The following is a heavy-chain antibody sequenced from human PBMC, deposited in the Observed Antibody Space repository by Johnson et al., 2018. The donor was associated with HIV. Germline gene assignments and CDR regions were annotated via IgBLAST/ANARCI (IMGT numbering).Heavy chain of an antibody. J-gene: IGHJ3*02. V-gene: IGHV3-64*01. CDR2: ISGNGGTT. Sequence: VHLVESGGGLVQPGGSLRLSCAASGFTFSTYAMHWVRQAPGKGLEYVSGISGNGGTTYYANSVKGRFTISRDNSKKKLYLQMNSLRAEDTAVYYCARRGNYLADAFDIWGQGTMVTVSS. D-gene: IGHD1-7*01. CDR3: ARRGNYLADAFDI. CDR1: GFTFSTYA.